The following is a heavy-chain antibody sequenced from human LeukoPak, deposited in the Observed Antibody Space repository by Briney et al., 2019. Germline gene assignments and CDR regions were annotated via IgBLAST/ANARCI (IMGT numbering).Heavy chain of an antibody. CDR3: ARSLANSFDY. CDR1: GFTFSDYY. Sequence: GGSLRLSCAASGFTFSDYYMSWIRQAPGKGLEWVSYFSTSGSPIYYTDSVKGRFTISRNNAKNSLYLQMNSLRAEDTAVYYCARSLANSFDYWGQGTLVTVSS. V-gene: IGHV3-11*01. CDR2: FSTSGSPI. J-gene: IGHJ4*02. D-gene: IGHD1-26*01.